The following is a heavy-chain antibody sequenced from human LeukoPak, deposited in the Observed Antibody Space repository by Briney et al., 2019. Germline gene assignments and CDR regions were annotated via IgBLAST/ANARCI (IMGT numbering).Heavy chain of an antibody. V-gene: IGHV3-7*01. CDR2: IKQDGSEK. D-gene: IGHD2-2*01. CDR1: GFTFSSYW. J-gene: IGHJ4*02. CDR3: ARDGCSSTSCYADY. Sequence: GGSLRLSCAASGFTFSSYWMSWVRQAPGKGLEWVANIKQDGSEKYYVDSVKGRFTISRDNAKNPLYLQMNSLRAEDTAVYYCARDGCSSTSCYADYWSQGTLVTVSS.